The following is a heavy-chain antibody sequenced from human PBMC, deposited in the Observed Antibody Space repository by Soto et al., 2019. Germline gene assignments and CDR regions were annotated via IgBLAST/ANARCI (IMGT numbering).Heavy chain of an antibody. CDR3: ASHTGRFDY. Sequence: QVQLVESGGGVVQPGRSLRLSCAASGFTFSSYGMHWVRQAPGKGLEWVAVIWYDGSNKYYADSVKGRFTISRDNSKNTLYLQMNSLRAEDTAVYYCASHTGRFDYWGQGTLVTVSS. CDR2: IWYDGSNK. J-gene: IGHJ4*02. V-gene: IGHV3-33*01. CDR1: GFTFSSYG. D-gene: IGHD3-10*01.